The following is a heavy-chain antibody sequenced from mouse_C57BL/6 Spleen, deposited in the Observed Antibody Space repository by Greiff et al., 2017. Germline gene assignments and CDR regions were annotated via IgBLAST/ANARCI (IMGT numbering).Heavy chain of an antibody. Sequence: QVQLQQSGAELVRPGASVTLSCKASGYTFTDYEMHWVKQTPVHGLEWIGAIDPETGGTAYNQKFKGKDILTADKSSSTAYMELRSLTSEDSAVYYCTRAYSGMDYWGQGTSVTVSS. CDR3: TRAYSGMDY. D-gene: IGHD2-12*01. CDR2: IDPETGGT. CDR1: GYTFTDYE. V-gene: IGHV1-15*01. J-gene: IGHJ4*01.